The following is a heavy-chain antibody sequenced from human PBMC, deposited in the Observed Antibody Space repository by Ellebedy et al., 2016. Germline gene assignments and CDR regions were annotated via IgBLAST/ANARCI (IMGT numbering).Heavy chain of an antibody. CDR3: AGLEWLSYYGMDV. J-gene: IGHJ6*02. CDR2: ISYDGSNK. V-gene: IGHV3-30*03. Sequence: GGSLRLXXAASGFTFSSYGMHWVRQAPGKGLEWVAVISYDGSNKYYADSVKGRFTISRDNSKNTLYLQMNSLRAEDTAVYYCAGLEWLSYYGMDVWGQGTTVTVSS. D-gene: IGHD3-3*01. CDR1: GFTFSSYG.